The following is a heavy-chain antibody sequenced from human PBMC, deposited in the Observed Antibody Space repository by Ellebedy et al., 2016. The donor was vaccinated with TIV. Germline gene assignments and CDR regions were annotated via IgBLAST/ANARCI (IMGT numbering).Heavy chain of an antibody. Sequence: AASVKVSCKASGYTFSNYGISWVRQAPGQGLEWMAWISGYNGNTHYAQQFQDRVTTTTDTATSTAYMELRSLRSDDTAVYYCAKERGTVLIPEAFDVWGQGTMVTVSS. CDR2: ISGYNGNT. D-gene: IGHD4-23*01. V-gene: IGHV1-18*04. CDR3: AKERGTVLIPEAFDV. CDR1: GYTFSNYG. J-gene: IGHJ3*01.